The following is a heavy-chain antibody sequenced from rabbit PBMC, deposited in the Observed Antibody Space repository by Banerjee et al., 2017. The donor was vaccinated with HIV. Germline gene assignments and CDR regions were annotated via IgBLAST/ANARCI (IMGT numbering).Heavy chain of an antibody. V-gene: IGHV1S47*01. CDR1: GFDFSSNA. CDR3: ARGSYDDYGGTTGYYFSW. CDR2: IYASSSGIT. J-gene: IGHJ4*01. D-gene: IGHD2-1*01. Sequence: EESGGDLVKPGASLTLTCTASGFDFSSNAMCWVRQAPGKRPEWIACIYASSSGITYYANWAKGRFTISRSTSLNTVDLKMTSLTAADTATYFCARGSYDDYGGTTGYYFSWWGPGTLVTVS.